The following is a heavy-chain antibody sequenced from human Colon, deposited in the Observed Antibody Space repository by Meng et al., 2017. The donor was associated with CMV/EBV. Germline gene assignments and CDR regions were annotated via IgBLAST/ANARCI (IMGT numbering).Heavy chain of an antibody. CDR2: INLWNGNI. Sequence: ASVKVSCKASGYTFNKHGINWVRQAPGQGLEWMGWINLWNGNIEYAQKFQGRITLTTDESTSTVYMELRSLTSDDTAVYYCARDLFSPGGNYCFDYWGQGTVVTVSS. V-gene: IGHV1-18*01. J-gene: IGHJ4*02. D-gene: IGHD3-16*01. CDR1: GYTFNKHG. CDR3: ARDLFSPGGNYCFDY.